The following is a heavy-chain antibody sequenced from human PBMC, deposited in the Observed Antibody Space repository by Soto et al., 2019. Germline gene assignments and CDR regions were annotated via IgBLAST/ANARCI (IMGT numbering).Heavy chain of an antibody. V-gene: IGHV3-9*01. J-gene: IGHJ6*03. Sequence: GGSLRLSCAASGFTFDDYAMHWVRQAPGKGLEWVSGISWNSGSIGYADSVKGRFTISRDNAKNSLYLQMNSLRAEDTALYYCAKAGSGSYEPGLTVGYYYYYMDVWGKGTTVTVSS. CDR1: GFTFDDYA. D-gene: IGHD3-10*01. CDR3: AKAGSGSYEPGLTVGYYYYYMDV. CDR2: ISWNSGSI.